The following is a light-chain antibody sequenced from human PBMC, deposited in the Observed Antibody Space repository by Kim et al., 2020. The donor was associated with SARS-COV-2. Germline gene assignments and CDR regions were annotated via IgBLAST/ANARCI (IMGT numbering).Light chain of an antibody. V-gene: IGKV2-30*01. J-gene: IGKJ5*01. CDR3: MQGIHPIT. CDR1: QSHVYSDGKIY. Sequence: QTASISCRSSQSHVYSDGKIYLNWFQQRPGQYPRRLCYKVSNRDSGVPDRFSGSGSGTDFTLKISRVEAEDVGVYYCMQGIHPITFGQGTRLEIK. CDR2: KVS.